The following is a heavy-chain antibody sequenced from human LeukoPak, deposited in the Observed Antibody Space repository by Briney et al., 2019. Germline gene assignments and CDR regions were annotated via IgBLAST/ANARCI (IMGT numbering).Heavy chain of an antibody. CDR1: GVSISSTAYF. CDR3: ARVGRGSSSGAFDI. J-gene: IGHJ3*02. D-gene: IGHD6-6*01. CDR2: IYHTGTT. V-gene: IGHV4-39*07. Sequence: PSETLSLTCNVSGVSISSTAYFWGWPRQPPGKKVEYIGGIYHTGTTYYNPSLKSRVTMSVDTSKNQFSLKLSSVTAADTAVYYCARVGRGSSSGAFDIWGQGTMVTVSS.